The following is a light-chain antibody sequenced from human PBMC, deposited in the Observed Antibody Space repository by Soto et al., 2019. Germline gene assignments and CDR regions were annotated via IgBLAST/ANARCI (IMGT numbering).Light chain of an antibody. CDR1: QSVSRG. CDR3: LPDNNWPPWT. CDR2: DAS. J-gene: IGKJ1*01. V-gene: IGKV3-15*01. Sequence: EIVMTQSPATLSVSPGERATLSCRASQSVSRGVAWYQQRPGQAPRLLIHDASTRVTGIPARFSGSGSGTEFNLAISSLQSEDCAVYHCLPDNNWPPWTFGQGTKVVIK.